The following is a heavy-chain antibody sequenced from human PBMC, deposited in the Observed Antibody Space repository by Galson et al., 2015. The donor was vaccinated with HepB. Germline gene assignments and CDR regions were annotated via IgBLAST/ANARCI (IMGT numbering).Heavy chain of an antibody. CDR3: ARGTYYYGSGSYYYGMDV. CDR1: GSSISSCN. D-gene: IGHD3-10*01. J-gene: IGHJ6*02. Sequence: ATLSPTCTVAGSSISSCNWSWRRPPPRKGLEWIGYIYYNGSTNYNPTLKSRVTITADTSTSTSSMKLRSVSAADTAVYYCARGTYYYGSGSYYYGMDVWGQGTTVTVSS. V-gene: IGHV4-59*08. CDR2: IYYNGST.